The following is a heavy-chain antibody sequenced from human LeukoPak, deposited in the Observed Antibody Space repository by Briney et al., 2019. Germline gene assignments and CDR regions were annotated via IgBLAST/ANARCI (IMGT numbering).Heavy chain of an antibody. J-gene: IGHJ4*02. CDR1: GFTFSSYA. CDR2: ISYDGSNK. Sequence: GGSLRLSCAASGFTFSSYAMSWVRQAPGKGLEWVAVISYDGSNKYYADSVKGRFTISRDNSKNTLYLQMNSLRAEDTAVYYCAKDARPYYYGSGSYSLGSDYWGQGTLVTVSS. V-gene: IGHV3-30*18. CDR3: AKDARPYYYGSGSYSLGSDY. D-gene: IGHD3-10*01.